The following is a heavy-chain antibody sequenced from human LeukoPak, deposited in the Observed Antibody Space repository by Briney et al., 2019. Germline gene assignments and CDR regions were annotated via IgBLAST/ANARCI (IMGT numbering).Heavy chain of an antibody. J-gene: IGHJ3*02. V-gene: IGHV3-9*01. D-gene: IGHD6-13*01. Sequence: TGRSLRLSCVASGFTFVEYAMHWVRQAPRQGLEWVSGISWNSGSIGYADSVKGRFTISRDNAKSSLYLQMNSLIAEDTALYYCAKDRGYHAFDIWGQGTMVTVSS. CDR2: ISWNSGSI. CDR3: AKDRGYHAFDI. CDR1: GFTFVEYA.